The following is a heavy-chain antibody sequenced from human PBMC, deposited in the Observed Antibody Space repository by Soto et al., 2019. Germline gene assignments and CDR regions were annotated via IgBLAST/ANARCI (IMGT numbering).Heavy chain of an antibody. D-gene: IGHD4-17*01. Sequence: QVQLVQSGAEVKEPGASVKVSCQASGYTFTSYGITWVRQAPGQGLEWVGWITGYNGNTNHAQRLQERVPLAQDTTTNTAYLGLRSLGSGDPGVEFLARDCGDYRYWGQGTLVTVSS. V-gene: IGHV1-18*01. CDR2: ITGYNGNT. J-gene: IGHJ4*02. CDR3: ARDCGDYRY. CDR1: GYTFTSYG.